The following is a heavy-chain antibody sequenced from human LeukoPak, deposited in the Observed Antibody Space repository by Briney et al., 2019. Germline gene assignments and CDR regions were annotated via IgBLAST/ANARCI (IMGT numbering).Heavy chain of an antibody. V-gene: IGHV3-23*01. CDR3: AKTIVVVVAATSWFDP. CDR1: GFTFSSSG. J-gene: IGHJ5*02. CDR2: ISGSGDRT. D-gene: IGHD2-15*01. Sequence: GGSLRLSCAASGFTFSSSGMIWVRQAPGKGLEWVSAISGSGDRTYHADSVKGRFTISRDNSKNTLYLQMNSLRAEDTAVYYCAKTIVVVVAATSWFDPWGQGTLVTVSS.